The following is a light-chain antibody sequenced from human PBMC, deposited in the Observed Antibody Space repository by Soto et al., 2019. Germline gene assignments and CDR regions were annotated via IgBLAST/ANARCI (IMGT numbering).Light chain of an antibody. V-gene: IGKV3-15*01. CDR2: GAS. Sequence: EIVMTQSPATLSVSPGERATLSCRASQSVSSNLAWYQQKPGQAPRLLIYGASTRATGIPARFSGSGSGTEFTLTISSLQSEDFAVYYFQQYNNCPPYTFGQGTQLQIK. J-gene: IGKJ2*01. CDR1: QSVSSN. CDR3: QQYNNCPPYT.